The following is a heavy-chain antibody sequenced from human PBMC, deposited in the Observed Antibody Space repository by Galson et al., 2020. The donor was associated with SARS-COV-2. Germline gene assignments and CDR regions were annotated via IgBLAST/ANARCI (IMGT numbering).Heavy chain of an antibody. CDR3: AKDWGYYDSSGYQVYYYYGMDV. CDR1: GFTFSSNA. D-gene: IGHD3-22*01. CDR2: ISGSGGST. V-gene: IGHV3-23*01. J-gene: IGHJ6*01. Sequence: GGSLRLSCAASGFTFSSNAMSWVRQAPGKGLEWVSAISGSGGSTYYADSVKGRFTISRDNSKNTLYLQMNSLRAEDTAVYYCAKDWGYYDSSGYQVYYYYGMDVWGQGITVTVSS.